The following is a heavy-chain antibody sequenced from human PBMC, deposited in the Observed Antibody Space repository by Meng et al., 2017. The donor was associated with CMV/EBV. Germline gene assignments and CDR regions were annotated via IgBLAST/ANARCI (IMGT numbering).Heavy chain of an antibody. CDR3: ARDTKTYYDFWSGPSGYGMDV. CDR2: IKQDGSEK. CDR1: GFTFSSYW. V-gene: IGHV3-7*01. Sequence: GGSLRLSCAASGFTFSSYWMSWVHQAPGKGLEWVANIKQDGSEKYYVDSVKGRFTISRDNAKNSLYLQMNSLRAEDTAVYYCARDTKTYYDFWSGPSGYGMDVWGQGTTVTVSS. D-gene: IGHD3-3*01. J-gene: IGHJ6*02.